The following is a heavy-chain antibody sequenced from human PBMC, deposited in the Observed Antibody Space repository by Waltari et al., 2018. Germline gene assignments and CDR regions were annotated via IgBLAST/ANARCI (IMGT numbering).Heavy chain of an antibody. CDR3: ASSGQQLVTPRLNYYYYGMDV. D-gene: IGHD6-13*01. CDR2: IYYSGST. Sequence: QVQLQESGPGLVKPSETLSLTCTVSGGSISSYYWSWIRQPHGKGLEWIGYIYYSGSTNYNPSLKSRVTISVDTSKNQFSLKLSSVTAADTAVYYCASSGQQLVTPRLNYYYYGMDVWGQGTTVTVSS. V-gene: IGHV4-59*01. CDR1: GGSISSYY. J-gene: IGHJ6*02.